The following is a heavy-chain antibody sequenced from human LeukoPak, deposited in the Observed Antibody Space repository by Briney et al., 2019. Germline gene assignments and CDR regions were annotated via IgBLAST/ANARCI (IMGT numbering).Heavy chain of an antibody. Sequence: ASVKVSCKASGYTFTRYGISWVRQAPGQGLQWLGWISASNGNTNYAQKFRDRVTMSTDTSTGTAYLDVRSLTSDDTAVYYCARDRSNWNYAPDFWGQGTLVIVSS. J-gene: IGHJ4*02. CDR3: ARDRSNWNYAPDF. V-gene: IGHV1-18*01. CDR2: ISASNGNT. CDR1: GYTFTRYG. D-gene: IGHD1-7*01.